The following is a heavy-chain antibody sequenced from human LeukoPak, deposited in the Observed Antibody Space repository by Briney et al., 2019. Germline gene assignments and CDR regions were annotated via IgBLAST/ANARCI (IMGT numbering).Heavy chain of an antibody. CDR3: AKVLIWTYGSGNYYKGAFDI. V-gene: IGHV3-23*01. Sequence: GGSLRLSCAASGFTFSSYAMSWVRQAPGKGLEWVSAISGSGGRIYYADSVKGRFTISRDNSKNTLYLQMNSLRAEDTAVYYCAKVLIWTYGSGNYYKGAFDIWGQGTMVTVFS. CDR1: GFTFSSYA. D-gene: IGHD3-10*01. CDR2: ISGSGGRI. J-gene: IGHJ3*02.